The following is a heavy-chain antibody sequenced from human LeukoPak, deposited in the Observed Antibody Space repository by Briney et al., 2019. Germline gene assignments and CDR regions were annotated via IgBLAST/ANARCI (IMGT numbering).Heavy chain of an antibody. J-gene: IGHJ6*03. CDR2: IYPGDSDT. Sequence: GESLKISCKGSGYSFTSYWIGWVRQMPGKGLEWMGIIYPGDSDTRYSPSFQGQVTISADKSISTAYLQWSSLKASDTAMYYCARRGYYDFWSGYYNDYYYYYYMDVWGKGTTVTVSS. V-gene: IGHV5-51*01. D-gene: IGHD3-3*01. CDR3: ARRGYYDFWSGYYNDYYYYYYMDV. CDR1: GYSFTSYW.